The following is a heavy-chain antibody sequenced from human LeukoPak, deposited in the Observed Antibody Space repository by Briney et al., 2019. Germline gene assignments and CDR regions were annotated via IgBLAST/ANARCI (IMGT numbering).Heavy chain of an antibody. CDR3: ARQTPVYCTNGVCYYWYFDL. V-gene: IGHV4-34*01. Sequence: SETLSLTCAVDGGSFSGNYWTWIRQPPGKGLEWIGEINHSGSTNYNPSLKSRVTISVDTSKNQFSLKLSSVTAADTAVYYCARQTPVYCTNGVCYYWYFDLWGRGTLVTVSS. CDR2: INHSGST. J-gene: IGHJ2*01. D-gene: IGHD2-8*01. CDR1: GGSFSGNY.